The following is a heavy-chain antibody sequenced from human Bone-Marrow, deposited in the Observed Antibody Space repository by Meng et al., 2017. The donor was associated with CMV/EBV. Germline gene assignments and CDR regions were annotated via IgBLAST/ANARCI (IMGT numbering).Heavy chain of an antibody. D-gene: IGHD3-10*01. CDR2: IIPIFGTA. Sequence: SVPVTCKASGGTFSSYAISWVRQAPGQGLEWMGGIIPIFGTANYAQKFQGRVMITTDTSTSTAYMELRSLRSDDTAVYYCSRGPAGIWSADYYYYYCMDVWGERTTVTVSS. J-gene: IGHJ6*04. V-gene: IGHV1-69*05. CDR1: GGTFSSYA. CDR3: SRGPAGIWSADYYYYYCMDV.